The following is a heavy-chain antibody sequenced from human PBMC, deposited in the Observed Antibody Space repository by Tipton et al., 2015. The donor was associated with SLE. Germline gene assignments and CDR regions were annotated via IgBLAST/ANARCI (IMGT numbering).Heavy chain of an antibody. J-gene: IGHJ4*02. V-gene: IGHV3-30*04. D-gene: IGHD6-19*01. Sequence: SLRLSCAASGFTFTSYAMHWVRQAPGKGLEWVAVISYEGTNKYYANSVKGRFTISRDNSKNAVYLQMSSLRTEDTALYYCARDQQLVAGHGAFDSWGQGALVTVSS. CDR1: GFTFTSYA. CDR3: ARDQQLVAGHGAFDS. CDR2: ISYEGTNK.